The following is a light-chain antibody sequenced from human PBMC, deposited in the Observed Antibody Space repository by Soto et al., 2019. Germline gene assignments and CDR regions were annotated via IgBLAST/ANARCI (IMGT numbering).Light chain of an antibody. CDR1: QSISSY. CDR2: AAS. Sequence: DSQMTQSPSSLSASVGDRVTITCRASQSISSYLNWYQQKPGKAPKLLIYAASTLQSGVPSRFSGSGSGTDFTLTISSLQPEDFATYYCQQLESYPSTFGGGTKVDIK. J-gene: IGKJ4*01. V-gene: IGKV1-39*01. CDR3: QQLESYPST.